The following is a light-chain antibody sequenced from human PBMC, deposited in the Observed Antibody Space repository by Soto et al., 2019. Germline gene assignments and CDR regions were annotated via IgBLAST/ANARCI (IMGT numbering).Light chain of an antibody. CDR2: AAS. V-gene: IGKV1-39*01. J-gene: IGKJ2*01. CDR3: QQTYSTPYT. Sequence: DIQMTQPPSSLSASVGDRVTITCRASQSISSYLNWYQHKPGKAPKLLIYAASSLQSGVPLRFSGSGSETDFTLTISSLQPEDFAAYYCQQTYSTPYTFGQETKLEIK. CDR1: QSISSY.